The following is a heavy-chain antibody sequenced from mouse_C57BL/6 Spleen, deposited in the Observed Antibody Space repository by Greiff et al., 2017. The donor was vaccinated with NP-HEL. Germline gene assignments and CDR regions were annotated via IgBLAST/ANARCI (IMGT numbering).Heavy chain of an antibody. D-gene: IGHD3-2*02. CDR1: GYTFTSYW. Sequence: QVQLQQPGAELVKPGASVKLSCKASGYTFTSYWMQWVKQRPGQGLEWIGEIDPSDSYTNYNQKFKGKATLTVDNSSSTAYMQLSSLTSEDSAVYYCARRRQLRLPYSFDYWGQGTTLTVSS. J-gene: IGHJ2*01. CDR3: ARRRQLRLPYSFDY. CDR2: IDPSDSYT. V-gene: IGHV1-50*01.